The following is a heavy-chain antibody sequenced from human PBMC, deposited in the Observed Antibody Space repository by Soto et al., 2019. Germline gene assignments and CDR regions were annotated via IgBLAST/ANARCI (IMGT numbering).Heavy chain of an antibody. J-gene: IGHJ3*02. CDR3: AKDPNGDYVGAFDI. V-gene: IGHV3-23*01. CDR2: ISASGGRT. CDR1: GFSFSSYA. D-gene: IGHD4-17*01. Sequence: PGGSLRLSCAASGFSFSSYAMSWVRQVPGAGLEWVSGISASGGRTYHADSVKGRFTISRDNSKNTLFLQMNSLRAEDTALYYCAKDPNGDYVGAFDIWGRGTVVTVSS.